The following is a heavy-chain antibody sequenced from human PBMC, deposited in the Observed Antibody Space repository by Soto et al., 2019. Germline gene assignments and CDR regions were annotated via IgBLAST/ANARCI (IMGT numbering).Heavy chain of an antibody. J-gene: IGHJ3*02. D-gene: IGHD2-21*02. CDR2: SKRRGNT. V-gene: IGHV4-34*01. Sequence: QVRLQQCGAGLLKPSETLSLTCGVYGGYFHDDYWCGIRQSPGKGLEWIGESKRRGNTSYNPSLGRAGSTSIDLSNNQLYLGLTAVSAAATAVYYCETGLMAVDSLLRDYGVDSWGQGPVVTVSS. CDR1: GGYFHDDY. CDR3: ETGLMAVDSLLRDYGVDS.